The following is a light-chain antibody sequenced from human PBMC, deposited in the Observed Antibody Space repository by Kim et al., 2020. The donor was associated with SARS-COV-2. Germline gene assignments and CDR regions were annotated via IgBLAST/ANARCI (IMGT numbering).Light chain of an antibody. CDR3: QQRSNWPPRIT. V-gene: IGKV3-11*01. CDR1: QSVSSY. J-gene: IGKJ5*01. Sequence: PGERATLSCRASQSVSSYLAWYQQKPGQAPRLLIYDASNRATGIPARFSGSGSGTDFTLTISSLEPEEFAVYYCQQRSNWPPRITFGQGTRL. CDR2: DAS.